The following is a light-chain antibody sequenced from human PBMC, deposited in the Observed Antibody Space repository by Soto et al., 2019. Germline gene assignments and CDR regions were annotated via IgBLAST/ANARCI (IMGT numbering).Light chain of an antibody. Sequence: EIVMTQSPATLSVSPGERATLSCRASQSVSSNLAWYQQKPGQAPRLLIYGASTRATGIPARFSGSGSGTESTLTISSLQSEDFAVYYGQQYNNWPPLTFGGGTKVEIK. V-gene: IGKV3-15*01. CDR1: QSVSSN. CDR3: QQYNNWPPLT. J-gene: IGKJ4*01. CDR2: GAS.